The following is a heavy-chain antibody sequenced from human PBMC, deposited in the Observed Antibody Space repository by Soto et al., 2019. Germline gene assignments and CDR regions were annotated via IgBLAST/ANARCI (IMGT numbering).Heavy chain of an antibody. Sequence: QLQLQESGPGLVKPSETLSLTCTVSGCSISSSSYYWGWIRQPPGKGLEWIGSIYYSGSTYYNPSLKSRVTISVDTYKNQFSLKLSSVTAADTAVYYCARVAAAPSYYYYYRHVWGKGTTVTVSS. CDR2: IYYSGST. V-gene: IGHV4-39*01. D-gene: IGHD6-25*01. CDR1: GCSISSSSYY. J-gene: IGHJ6*03. CDR3: ARVAAAPSYYYYYRHV.